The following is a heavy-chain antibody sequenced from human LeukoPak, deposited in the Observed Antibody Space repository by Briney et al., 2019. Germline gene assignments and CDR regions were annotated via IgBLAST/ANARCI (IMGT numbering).Heavy chain of an antibody. D-gene: IGHD3-3*01. J-gene: IGHJ4*02. V-gene: IGHV1-69*04. Sequence: ASVEVSCKASGGTFSSYAISWVRQAPGQGLEWMGRIIPILGIANYAQKFQGRVTITADKSTSTAYMELSSLRSEDTAVYYCATASKDYDFWSGYYASLDYWGQGTLVTVSS. CDR1: GGTFSSYA. CDR3: ATASKDYDFWSGYYASLDY. CDR2: IIPILGIA.